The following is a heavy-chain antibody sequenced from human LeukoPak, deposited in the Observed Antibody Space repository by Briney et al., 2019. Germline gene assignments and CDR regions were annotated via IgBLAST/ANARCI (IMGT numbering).Heavy chain of an antibody. D-gene: IGHD1-26*01. CDR1: GYTFTGYY. V-gene: IGHV1-2*06. J-gene: IGHJ4*02. Sequence: ASVKVSCKASGYTFTGYYMHWVRQAPGQGLEWMGRINPNSGGTNYAQKFQGRVTMTRDTSISTAYMELSRLRSDDTAVYYCASTAAGATLFDYWGQGTLVTVSS. CDR2: INPNSGGT. CDR3: ASTAAGATLFDY.